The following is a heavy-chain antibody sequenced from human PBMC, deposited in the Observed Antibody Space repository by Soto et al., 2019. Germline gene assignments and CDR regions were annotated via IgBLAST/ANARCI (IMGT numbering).Heavy chain of an antibody. Sequence: QVQLVQSGAEVKKPGASVKVSCKASGYSFISYGISWVRQAPGQGLEWMGWISANNGNTNYAQKFQGRVTMTTDTPTSTAYMELRSLRSDDTAIYYCTRSSGSSWMFYWFDPWGQGTLVTVSS. CDR2: ISANNGNT. J-gene: IGHJ5*02. D-gene: IGHD6-13*01. CDR1: GYSFISYG. V-gene: IGHV1-18*01. CDR3: TRSSGSSWMFYWFDP.